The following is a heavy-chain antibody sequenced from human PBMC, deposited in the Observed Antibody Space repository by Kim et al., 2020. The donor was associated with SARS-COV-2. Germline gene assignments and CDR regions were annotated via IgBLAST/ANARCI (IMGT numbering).Heavy chain of an antibody. V-gene: IGHV4-4*02. CDR2: IYHSGST. J-gene: IGHJ4*02. Sequence: SETLSLTCAVSGGSISSSNWWSWVRQPPGKGLEWIGEIYHSGSTNYNPSLKSRVTISVDKSKNQFSLKLSSVTAADTAVYYCAKKYGDYVAREKSQFDYWGQGTLVTVSS. D-gene: IGHD4-17*01. CDR3: AKKYGDYVAREKSQFDY. CDR1: GGSISSSNW.